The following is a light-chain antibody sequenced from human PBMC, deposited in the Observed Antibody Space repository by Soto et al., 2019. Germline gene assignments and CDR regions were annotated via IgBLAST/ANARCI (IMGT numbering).Light chain of an antibody. CDR1: QSVGSD. CDR3: QQYDNWTLT. Sequence: EIVMTQSPDTLSVSPGERATLSCRASQSVGSDLAWYQQKPGQDPRLLIYGASTRATGIPARFSGSGSGKEFNLTISRLQSEDFAVYECQQYDNWTLTFGGGTKVDIK. V-gene: IGKV3-15*01. CDR2: GAS. J-gene: IGKJ4*01.